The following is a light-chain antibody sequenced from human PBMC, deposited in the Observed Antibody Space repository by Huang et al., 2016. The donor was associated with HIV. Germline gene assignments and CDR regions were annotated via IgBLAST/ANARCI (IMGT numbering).Light chain of an antibody. V-gene: IGKV4-1*01. Sequence: DIVMTQSPDSLTVSLGERATIHCESSQSLLYNSNSKNYLNWYQQKPGQPPKLLIYWASARESEVPDRFSGSGSGTNFTLTISSLQAEDVAVYYCQQYYSSLWTFGQGTKVEIK. CDR2: WAS. CDR1: QSLLYNSNSKNY. CDR3: QQYYSSLWT. J-gene: IGKJ1*01.